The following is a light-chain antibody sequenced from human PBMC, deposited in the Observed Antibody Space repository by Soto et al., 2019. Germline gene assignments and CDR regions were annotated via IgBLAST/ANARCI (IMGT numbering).Light chain of an antibody. V-gene: IGKV3-20*01. CDR1: QSLTSTY. CDR3: QRYGTSPLT. J-gene: IGKJ4*01. Sequence: IVLTQSPGTLSLSPGDRATLSCRASQSLTSTYLAWYQQKPGQAPRLLIYAASSRASGIPDRFSGRGSGTDFTLTISRLEPEDFAVYFCQRYGTSPLTFGGGTKVEIK. CDR2: AAS.